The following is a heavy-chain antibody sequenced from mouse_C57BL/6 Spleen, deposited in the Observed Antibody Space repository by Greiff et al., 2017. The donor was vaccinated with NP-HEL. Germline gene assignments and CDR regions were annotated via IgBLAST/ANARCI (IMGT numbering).Heavy chain of an antibody. J-gene: IGHJ3*01. V-gene: IGHV1-69*01. CDR3: ARLWDGGFWY. D-gene: IGHD1-1*02. CDR1: GYTFPSSW. Sequence: QVQLQQPGAELVMPGASVQLSCKASGYTFPSSWMHWVKQRPGQGLEWIGEIDPSDSYTNYNQKFKGKSTLTVDNSSSTAYMQLRSLTTEDSAVDYCARLWDGGFWYWGQGTLVTVAA. CDR2: IDPSDSYT.